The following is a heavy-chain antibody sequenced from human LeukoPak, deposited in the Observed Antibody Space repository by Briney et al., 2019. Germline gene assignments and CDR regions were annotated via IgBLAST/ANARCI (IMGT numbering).Heavy chain of an antibody. J-gene: IGHJ4*02. CDR2: IKPNSGGT. D-gene: IGHD6-19*01. V-gene: IGHV1-2*02. CDR1: GYTFTGYY. Sequence: ALVKVSCKASGYTFTGYYMHWVRQAPGQGREGMGWIKPNSGGTNYAQKFQGRVTMTRDTSINTAYMELSRLRSDDTAVYYCARGIAVAKTLVYWVEGTLVTVSS. CDR3: ARGIAVAKTLVY.